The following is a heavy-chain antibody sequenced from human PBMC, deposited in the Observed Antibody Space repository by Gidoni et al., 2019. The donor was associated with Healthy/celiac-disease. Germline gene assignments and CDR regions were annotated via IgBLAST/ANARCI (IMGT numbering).Heavy chain of an antibody. J-gene: IGHJ5*02. CDR1: GGTFSSYA. CDR3: ARSGLMAAAGWFDP. CDR2: IIPIFGTA. V-gene: IGHV1-69*01. Sequence: QVQLVQSGAEVKKPGSSAKVSCKAAGGTFSSYAISWVRQAPGQGLEWMGGIIPIFGTANYAQKFKGRVTITADESTSTAYMELSSLGSEDTAVYYCARSGLMAAAGWFDPWGQGTLVTVSS. D-gene: IGHD6-13*01.